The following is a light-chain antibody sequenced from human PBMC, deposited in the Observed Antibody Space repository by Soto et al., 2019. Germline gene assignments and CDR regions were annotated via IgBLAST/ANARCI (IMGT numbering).Light chain of an antibody. CDR1: QSVSSY. CDR2: DAS. Sequence: EIVLTQSPATLSLSPGERATLSCRASQSVSSYLAWYQQKPGQAPRLLIYDASNRATGIPARFSGSGSGTDFTLTSSSLDPEDFAFYYCQQRSNLITFGPGTKVDIK. V-gene: IGKV3-11*01. CDR3: QQRSNLIT. J-gene: IGKJ3*01.